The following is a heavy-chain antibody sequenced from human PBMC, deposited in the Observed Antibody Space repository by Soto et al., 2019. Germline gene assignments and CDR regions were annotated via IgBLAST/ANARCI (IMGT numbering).Heavy chain of an antibody. CDR1: GYIFTSYR. CDR3: ARGLGLYYFDY. CDR2: ISAYDGNT. D-gene: IGHD1-26*01. J-gene: IGHJ4*02. Sequence: GASVKVSCKASGYIFTSYRITWVRQAPGQGLEWMGWISAYDGNTNYAQKLQGRVTMTTDTPTSTAYMELRSLRSEDTAVYYCARGLGLYYFDYWGQGTLVTVSS. V-gene: IGHV1-18*01.